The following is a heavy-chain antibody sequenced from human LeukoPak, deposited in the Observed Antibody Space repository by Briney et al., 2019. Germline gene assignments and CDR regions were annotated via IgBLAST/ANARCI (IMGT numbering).Heavy chain of an antibody. J-gene: IGHJ4*02. CDR2: MNPNSGNT. CDR3: ARGSLFCGGSCKDY. D-gene: IGHD2-15*01. V-gene: IGHV1-8*02. CDR1: GYTFTGYY. Sequence: ASVKVSCKASGYTFTGYYMHWVRQAPGQGLEWMGWMNPNSGNTGYAQKFQGRVTMTRNTSISTAYMELSSLRSEDTAVYYCARGSLFCGGSCKDYWGQGTLVTVSS.